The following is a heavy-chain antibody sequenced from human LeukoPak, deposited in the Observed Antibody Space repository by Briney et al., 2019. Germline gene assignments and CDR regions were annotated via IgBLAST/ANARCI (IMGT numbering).Heavy chain of an antibody. D-gene: IGHD5-18*01. V-gene: IGHV4-38-2*02. CDR1: GFSISSGHY. CDR2: VYQSGTT. J-gene: IGHJ4*02. Sequence: SETLSLTCTVSGFSISSGHYWGWVRQPPGAGLEWIGRVYQSGTTYYNPSLKSRVTTSVDMSKNQFSLRLRPVTAADTAVYYCARIFSSNGYSSYFDCWGQGTLVTVSS. CDR3: ARIFSSNGYSSYFDC.